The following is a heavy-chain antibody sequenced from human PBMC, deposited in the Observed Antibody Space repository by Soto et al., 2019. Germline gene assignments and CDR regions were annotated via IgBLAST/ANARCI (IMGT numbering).Heavy chain of an antibody. D-gene: IGHD3-9*01. CDR3: TSDSLFTGHLVRMDN. V-gene: IGHV3-15*07. CDR1: GFTFSDAW. CDR2: IKSKTDGGTT. J-gene: IGHJ4*01. Sequence: GGSLRLSCAASGFTFSDAWINWVRQAPGKGLEWVGRIKSKTDGGTTDFAAPVKGRFAISRDDSRDMVYMQMYSLKTDDTAFYYCTSDSLFTGHLVRMDNWGHGTPVTVSS.